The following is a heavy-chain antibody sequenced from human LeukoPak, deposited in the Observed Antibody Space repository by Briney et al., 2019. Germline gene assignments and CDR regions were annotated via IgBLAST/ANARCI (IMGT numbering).Heavy chain of an antibody. CDR1: GFTFSSYS. CDR3: ASPYGSGLDY. V-gene: IGHV3-21*01. CDR2: ISSSSSYI. D-gene: IGHD3-10*01. Sequence: PGGSLRLSCAASGFTFSSYSMNWVRQAPGKGLEWVSSISSSSSYIYYADSVKGRFTISRDNAKNSLYLQTNSLRAEDTAVYYCASPYGSGLDYWGQGTLVTVSS. J-gene: IGHJ4*02.